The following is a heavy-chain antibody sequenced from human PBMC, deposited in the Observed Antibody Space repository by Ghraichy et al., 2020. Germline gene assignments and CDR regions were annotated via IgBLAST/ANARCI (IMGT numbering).Heavy chain of an antibody. CDR2: ISGSGGST. CDR3: AKDYYYDSSDYYDY. V-gene: IGHV3-23*01. Sequence: GGSLRLSCAASGFTFSSYAMSWVRQAPGKGLEWVSAISGSGGSTYYADSVKGRFTISRDKSKNTLYLQMNSLRAEDTAVYYCAKDYYYDSSDYYDYWGLGTLPTVPA. CDR1: GFTFSSYA. J-gene: IGHJ4*02. D-gene: IGHD3-22*01.